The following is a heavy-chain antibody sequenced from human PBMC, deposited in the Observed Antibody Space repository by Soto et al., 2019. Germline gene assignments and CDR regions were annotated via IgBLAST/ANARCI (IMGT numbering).Heavy chain of an antibody. CDR3: AHRRSGGDSSGWNDAFDI. CDR2: IYWDDDK. CDR1: GFSLSTSGVG. J-gene: IGHJ3*02. V-gene: IGHV2-5*02. Sequence: QITLKESGPTLVKPTQTLTLTCTFSGFSLSTSGVGVGWIRQPPGKALEWLALIYWDDDKRYSPSLKSRLTITKDTYKNQVVLTMTNMDPVDTATYYCAHRRSGGDSSGWNDAFDIWGQGTMVTVSS. D-gene: IGHD6-19*01.